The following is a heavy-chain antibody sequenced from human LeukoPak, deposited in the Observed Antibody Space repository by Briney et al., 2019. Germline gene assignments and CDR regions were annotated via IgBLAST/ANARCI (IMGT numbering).Heavy chain of an antibody. Sequence: ASVKVSCKASGYTFTHYAMNWVRQAPGQGLEWMGWINPNSGRTNYAQKFQGRVTMTGDTSISTAYMELTRLTSDDTAVYYCARGTYYDSSAYSGVRLFDYWGQGTLVTVSS. CDR2: INPNSGRT. CDR1: GYTFTHYA. CDR3: ARGTYYDSSAYSGVRLFDY. V-gene: IGHV1-2*02. D-gene: IGHD3-22*01. J-gene: IGHJ4*02.